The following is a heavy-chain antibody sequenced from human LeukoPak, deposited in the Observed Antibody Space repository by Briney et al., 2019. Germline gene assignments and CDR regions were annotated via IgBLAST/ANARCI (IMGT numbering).Heavy chain of an antibody. CDR2: ISSTGGTT. CDR1: GITFSSYG. CDR3: AHGSMYQLDY. Sequence: PGGSLRLSCAASGITFSSYGMSWVRQAPGKGVEWVSSISSTGGTTYYADSVKGRFTISRDNSKNTLYLQMNSLRAEDTAVYYCAHGSMYQLDYWGQGTLVTVSS. J-gene: IGHJ4*02. V-gene: IGHV3-23*01. D-gene: IGHD2-2*01.